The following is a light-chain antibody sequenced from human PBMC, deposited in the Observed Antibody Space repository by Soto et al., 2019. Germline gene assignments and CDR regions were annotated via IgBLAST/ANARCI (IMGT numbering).Light chain of an antibody. V-gene: IGKV3-15*01. Sequence: EIVLTQSPATLSVSPGQRSTLSYMASQSVSNNLAWYQQKPGQAPRLLIYGASTRATGIPARFSGSGSGTEFTLTISSLQSEDFAVYYCQQYNNWPSCTFGQGTKVDIK. J-gene: IGKJ1*01. CDR1: QSVSNN. CDR2: GAS. CDR3: QQYNNWPSCT.